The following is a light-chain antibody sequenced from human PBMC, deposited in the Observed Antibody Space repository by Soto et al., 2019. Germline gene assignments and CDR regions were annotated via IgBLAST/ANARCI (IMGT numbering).Light chain of an antibody. J-gene: IGLJ1*01. CDR2: EVS. Sequence: QSVLTQPASVSGSPGQSITISCTGTISDVGSYNYVSWYQHHPGKAPKLMIYEVSNRPSRVSDRFSGSKSGNTASLTISGLQAEDEADCYCSSYRSTNSFYVFGTGTKLTVL. CDR3: SSYRSTNSFYV. CDR1: ISDVGSYNY. V-gene: IGLV2-14*01.